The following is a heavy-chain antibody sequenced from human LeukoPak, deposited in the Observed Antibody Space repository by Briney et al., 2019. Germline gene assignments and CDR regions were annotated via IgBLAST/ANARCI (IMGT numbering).Heavy chain of an antibody. CDR1: GYTFTSYD. CDR3: ARGQGLLWFGELLPYNWFDP. J-gene: IGHJ5*02. D-gene: IGHD3-10*01. Sequence: ASVKVSCEASGYTFTSYDINWVRQATGQGLEWMGWMNPNSGNTGYAQKFQGRVTMTRNTSISTAYMELSSLRSEDTAVYYCARGQGLLWFGELLPYNWFDPWGQGTLVTVSS. CDR2: MNPNSGNT. V-gene: IGHV1-8*01.